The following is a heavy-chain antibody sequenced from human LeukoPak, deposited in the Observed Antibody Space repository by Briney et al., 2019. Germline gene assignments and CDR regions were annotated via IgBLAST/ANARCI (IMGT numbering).Heavy chain of an antibody. D-gene: IGHD3-22*01. J-gene: IGHJ4*02. CDR2: INPNSGGT. CDR3: ARGDYYDSSGYLY. CDR1: GYTFTGHY. V-gene: IGHV1-2*02. Sequence: ASVKVSCKASGYTFTGHYTHWVRQAPGQGLEWMGWINPNSGGTNYAQKFQGRVTMTRDTSISTAYMELSRLRSDDTAVYYCARGDYYDSSGYLYWGQGTLVTVSS.